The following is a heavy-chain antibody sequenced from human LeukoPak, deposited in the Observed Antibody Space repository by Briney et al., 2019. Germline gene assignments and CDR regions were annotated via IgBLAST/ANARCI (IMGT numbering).Heavy chain of an antibody. CDR2: IYYSGST. V-gene: IGHV4-30-4*02. CDR3: ARVRPGYYYGSGSYSAAPGFAFDI. J-gene: IGHJ3*02. CDR1: GGSISSGDYY. Sequence: SETLSLTCTVSGGSISSGDYYWSWIRQPPEKGLEWIGYIYYSGSTYYNPSLKSRVTTSVDTSKNQFSLKLSSVTAADTAVYYCARVRPGYYYGSGSYSAAPGFAFDIWGQGTMVTVSS. D-gene: IGHD3-10*01.